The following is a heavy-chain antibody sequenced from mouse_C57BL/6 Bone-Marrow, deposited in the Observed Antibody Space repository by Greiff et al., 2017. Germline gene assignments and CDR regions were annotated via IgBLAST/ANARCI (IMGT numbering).Heavy chain of an antibody. D-gene: IGHD2-4*01. Sequence: EVQLVESGGGLVQPKGSLKLSCAASGFSFNTYAMNWVRQAPGKGLEWVARIRSKSNNYATYYADSVKDRFTISRDDSESMLYLQMNNLKTEDTAMYYCVRHEEGGLTWFAYWGQGTLVTVSA. CDR2: IRSKSNNYAT. J-gene: IGHJ3*01. CDR3: VRHEEGGLTWFAY. CDR1: GFSFNTYA. V-gene: IGHV10-1*01.